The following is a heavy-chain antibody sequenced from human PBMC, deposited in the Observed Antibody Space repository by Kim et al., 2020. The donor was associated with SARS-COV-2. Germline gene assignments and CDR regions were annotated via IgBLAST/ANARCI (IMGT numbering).Heavy chain of an antibody. CDR3: ARVGDCSSTSCYEGSLLRADYGMDV. CDR1: GGSISSGGYY. D-gene: IGHD2-2*01. Sequence: SETLSLTCTVSGGSISSGGYYWSWIRQHPGKGLEWIGYIYYSGSSYYNPSLKSRVTISVDTSKNQFSLKLSSVTAADTAVYYCARVGDCSSTSCYEGSLLRADYGMDVWGQGTPVTVSS. CDR2: IYYSGSS. V-gene: IGHV4-31*03. J-gene: IGHJ6*02.